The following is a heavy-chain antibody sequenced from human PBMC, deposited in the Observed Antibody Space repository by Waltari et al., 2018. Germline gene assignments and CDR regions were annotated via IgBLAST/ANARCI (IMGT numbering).Heavy chain of an antibody. J-gene: IGHJ6*03. CDR1: GFAFSPSG. V-gene: IGHV3-30*02. CDR2: IRYDGNIK. D-gene: IGHD4-4*01. Sequence: QVQLVESGGGVVQPGGSLRLSCTASGFAFSPSGLHWVRQAPGKGLEWVAFIRYDGNIKNYADSVKGRFTISRDNSKNTLSLQVNSLGAEDTAVYYCAKDPYSNYDSYYSYMDVWGKGTTVTISS. CDR3: AKDPYSNYDSYYSYMDV.